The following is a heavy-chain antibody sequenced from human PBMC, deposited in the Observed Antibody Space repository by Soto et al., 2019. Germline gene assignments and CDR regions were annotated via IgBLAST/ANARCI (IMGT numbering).Heavy chain of an antibody. V-gene: IGHV4-34*01. CDR2: INHSGST. CDR3: ARGFGNYDFWSGYYRSYFDY. J-gene: IGHJ4*02. Sequence: SETLSLTCAVYGGSFSGYYWSWIRQPPGKGLEWIGEINHSGSTNYNPSLKSRVTISVDTSKNQFSLKLSSVTAADTAVYYCARGFGNYDFWSGYYRSYFDYWGQGTMVTVYS. CDR1: GGSFSGYY. D-gene: IGHD3-3*01.